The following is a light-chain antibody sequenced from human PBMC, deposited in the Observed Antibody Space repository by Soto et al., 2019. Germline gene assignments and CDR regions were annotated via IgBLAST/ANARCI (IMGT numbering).Light chain of an antibody. V-gene: IGLV1-40*01. Sequence: QSVPTQPPSVSGAPGQTVTISCTGSSSNIGAGYDVHWYQQLPGTAPKLLIYGNSNRPSGVPDRVSGSKSGTSASLAITGLQAEDEADYYCQSYDSSLRGFYVFGTGTKLTVL. CDR2: GNS. J-gene: IGLJ1*01. CDR1: SSNIGAGYD. CDR3: QSYDSSLRGFYV.